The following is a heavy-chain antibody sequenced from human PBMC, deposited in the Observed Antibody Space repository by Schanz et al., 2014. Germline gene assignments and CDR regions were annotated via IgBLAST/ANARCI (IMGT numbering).Heavy chain of an antibody. CDR2: ISSSSSYI. J-gene: IGHJ6*02. V-gene: IGHV3-21*02. CDR3: AKGMGYCSGGTCYDYYYYGLDV. Sequence: EVLLVESGGGLVKPGGSLRLSCEASGFTFITYTMNWVRQAPGKGLEWVSSISSSSSYIYYADSVKGRFTISRDNAKNSLYLQMNSLRAEDTAVYYCAKGMGYCSGGTCYDYYYYGLDVWGQGTTVTVSS. CDR1: GFTFITYT. D-gene: IGHD2-15*01.